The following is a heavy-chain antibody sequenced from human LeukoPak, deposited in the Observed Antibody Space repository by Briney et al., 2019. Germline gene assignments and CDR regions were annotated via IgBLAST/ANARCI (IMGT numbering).Heavy chain of an antibody. CDR1: GFTFSSYG. CDR3: ASDRFGEPYDWFDP. D-gene: IGHD3-10*01. Sequence: TGGSLRLSCAASGFTFSSYGMSWVRQAPGKGLEWVSPISSSSSYIYYADSVKGRFTISRDNAKNSLYLQMNSLRAEDTAVYYCASDRFGEPYDWFDPWGQGTLVTVSS. V-gene: IGHV3-21*01. J-gene: IGHJ5*02. CDR2: ISSSSSYI.